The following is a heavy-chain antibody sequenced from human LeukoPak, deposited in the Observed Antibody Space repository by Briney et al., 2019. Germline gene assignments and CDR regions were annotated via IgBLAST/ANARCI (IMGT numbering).Heavy chain of an antibody. Sequence: SETLSLTCTVSGGSISSYYWSWIRQPPGKGLEWIGYIYYGGSTNYNPSLKSRVTISVDTSKNQFSLKLSSVTAADTAVYYCARDLRFLDRPWGSGPGFDYWGQGTLVTVSS. V-gene: IGHV4-59*12. CDR2: IYYGGST. CDR1: GGSISSYY. J-gene: IGHJ4*02. D-gene: IGHD3-3*01. CDR3: ARDLRFLDRPWGSGPGFDY.